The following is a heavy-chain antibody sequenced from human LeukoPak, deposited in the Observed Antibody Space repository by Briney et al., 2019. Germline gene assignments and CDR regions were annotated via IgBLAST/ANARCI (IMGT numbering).Heavy chain of an antibody. Sequence: GGSLRLSCAASGFTFGIYNMVWVRQAPGKGLEWVAYISGDNYSVSYGDSVRGRFTVSRDNGKNSLYLQMTSLTDDDTAVYYCARGAAYDTRGYWGQGTLLIVSS. CDR3: ARGAAYDTRGY. D-gene: IGHD3-22*01. J-gene: IGHJ4*02. CDR1: GFTFGIYN. V-gene: IGHV3-48*02. CDR2: ISGDNYSV.